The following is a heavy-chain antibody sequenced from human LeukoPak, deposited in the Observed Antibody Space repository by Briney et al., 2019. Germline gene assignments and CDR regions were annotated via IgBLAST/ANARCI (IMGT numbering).Heavy chain of an antibody. V-gene: IGHV3-7*01. CDR1: GFIFSNYW. CDR3: AKDWRSSGF. J-gene: IGHJ4*02. CDR2: IKPDGSEK. D-gene: IGHD3-22*01. Sequence: PGGSLRLSCAASGFIFSNYWMSWARQAPGKGLEWVANIKPDGSEKYYVDSVEGRFTISRDNAKNSLYLQMNSLRAEDTAVYYCAKDWRSSGFWGQGTLVTVSS.